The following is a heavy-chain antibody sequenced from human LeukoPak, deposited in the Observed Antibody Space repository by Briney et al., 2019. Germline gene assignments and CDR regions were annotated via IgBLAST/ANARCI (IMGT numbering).Heavy chain of an antibody. CDR1: GFTLRSYG. V-gene: IGHV3-30*02. Sequence: GGSLRLSCAASGFTLRSYGMHWVRQAPGKGLEWVAFIRYDESNKYYADSVKGRFTISRDNAKNSLYLQMNSLRAEDTAVYYCARDRAAILWFGELSPYYYYYYMDVWGKGTTVTVSS. D-gene: IGHD3-10*01. CDR3: ARDRAAILWFGELSPYYYYYYMDV. CDR2: IRYDESNK. J-gene: IGHJ6*03.